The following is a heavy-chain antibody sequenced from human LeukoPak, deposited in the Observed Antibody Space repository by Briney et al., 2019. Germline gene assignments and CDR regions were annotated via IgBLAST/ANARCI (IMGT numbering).Heavy chain of an antibody. CDR3: ATEGIAVAGTPY. CDR1: GYTLTELS. V-gene: IGHV1-24*01. CDR2: FDPEDGET. J-gene: IGHJ4*02. Sequence: GSVKVSCKVSGYTLTELSMHWVRQAPGKGLEWMGGFDPEDGETIYAQKFQGRVTMTEDTSTDTAYMELSSLRSEDTAVYYCATEGIAVAGTPYWGQGTLVTVSS. D-gene: IGHD6-19*01.